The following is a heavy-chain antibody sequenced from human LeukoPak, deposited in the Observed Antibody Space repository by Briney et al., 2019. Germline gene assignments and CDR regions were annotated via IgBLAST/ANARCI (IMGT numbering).Heavy chain of an antibody. D-gene: IGHD3-22*01. Sequence: GGSLRLSCAASGFTFSSYEMNWVRQAPGKGLEWVSYISSSGSTIYYADSVKGRFTISRDNAKNSLYLQTNSLRAEDTAVYYRASRGSGYYQTLDYWGQGTLVTVSS. CDR1: GFTFSSYE. CDR3: ASRGSGYYQTLDY. V-gene: IGHV3-48*03. CDR2: ISSSGSTI. J-gene: IGHJ4*02.